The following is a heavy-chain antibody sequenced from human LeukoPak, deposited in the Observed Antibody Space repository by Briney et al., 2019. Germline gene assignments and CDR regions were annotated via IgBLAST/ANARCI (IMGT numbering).Heavy chain of an antibody. J-gene: IGHJ4*02. V-gene: IGHV1-2*04. Sequence: ASVKVSCKASGYTFTGYYMHWVRQAPGQGLEWKGWINPNSGGTNYAQKFQGWVTMTRDTSISTAYMELSRLRSDDTAVYYCARAPSSGYFDWPYYFDYWGQGTLVTVSS. D-gene: IGHD3-9*01. CDR2: INPNSGGT. CDR3: ARAPSSGYFDWPYYFDY. CDR1: GYTFTGYY.